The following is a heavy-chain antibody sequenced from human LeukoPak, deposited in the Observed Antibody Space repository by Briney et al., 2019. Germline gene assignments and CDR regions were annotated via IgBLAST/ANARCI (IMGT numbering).Heavy chain of an antibody. V-gene: IGHV4-39*07. CDR3: ARVSSWDP. J-gene: IGHJ5*02. CDR2: IYYSGST. D-gene: IGHD6-13*01. CDR1: GGSISSSSYY. Sequence: SETLSLTCTVSGGSISSSSYYWGWIRQPPGKGLEWIGSIYYSGSTYYNPSLKSRVTISVDTSKNQFSLKLSSVTAADTAEYYCARVSSWDPSGQGTLVTVSS.